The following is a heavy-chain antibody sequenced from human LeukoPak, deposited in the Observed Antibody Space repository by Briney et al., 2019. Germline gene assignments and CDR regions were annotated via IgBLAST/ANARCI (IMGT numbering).Heavy chain of an antibody. V-gene: IGHV1-46*01. Sequence: ASVKVSCKASGYTFTDNYMHWLRQAPGQGLQWMGIINPSGGTTNYAQKFRGRVTMTRDMSTSTVYMELSSLRSEDTAVYYCAXXXXXXXXXXRTQTIYGPHRFDPWGQGTLVTVSS. J-gene: IGHJ5*02. CDR2: INPSGGTT. D-gene: IGHD1-14*01. CDR1: GYTFTDNY. CDR3: AXXXXXXXXXXRTQTIYGPHRFDP.